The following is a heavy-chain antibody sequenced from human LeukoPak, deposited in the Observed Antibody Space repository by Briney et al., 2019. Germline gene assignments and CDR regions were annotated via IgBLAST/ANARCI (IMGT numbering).Heavy chain of an antibody. V-gene: IGHV3-23*01. CDR2: ISGSGGST. J-gene: IGHJ3*02. Sequence: GALRLSCAASGFSFSSDGMHWVRQAPGKGLEWVSAISGSGGSTYYADSVKGRFTISRDNSKNTLYLQMNSLRAEDTAVYYCAKRYSSSWYGDAFDIWGQGTMVTVSS. CDR3: AKRYSSSWYGDAFDI. CDR1: GFSFSSDG. D-gene: IGHD6-13*01.